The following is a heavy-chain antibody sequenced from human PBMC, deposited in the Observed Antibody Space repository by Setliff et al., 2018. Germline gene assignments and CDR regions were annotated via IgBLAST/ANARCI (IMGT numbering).Heavy chain of an antibody. D-gene: IGHD3-22*01. CDR3: ARAHTWSLPNDNSGYPGWFDP. J-gene: IGHJ5*02. Sequence: SETLSLTCAASGGSFSDYYWTWIRQPPGKGLEWIGEINHSGNTKSKPSLKSRVTITVDPSKNQFSLKLSSVTAADTAVYYCARAHTWSLPNDNSGYPGWFDPWGQGTLVTVSS. V-gene: IGHV4-34*01. CDR1: GGSFSDYY. CDR2: INHSGNT.